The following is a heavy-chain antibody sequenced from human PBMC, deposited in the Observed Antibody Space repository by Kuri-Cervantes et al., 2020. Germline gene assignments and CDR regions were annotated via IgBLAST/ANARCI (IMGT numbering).Heavy chain of an antibody. CDR3: ARVDSSSWYYYYYGMDV. J-gene: IGHJ6*02. CDR1: GFTFSSYW. Sequence: GESLKISCAASGFTFSSYWMSWVRQAPGTGLEWVANIKQDGSEKYYVDSVKGRFTISRDNAKNSLYLQMNSLGAEDTAVYYCARVDSSSWYYYYYGMDVWGQGTTVTDSS. CDR2: IKQDGSEK. V-gene: IGHV3-7*01. D-gene: IGHD6-13*01.